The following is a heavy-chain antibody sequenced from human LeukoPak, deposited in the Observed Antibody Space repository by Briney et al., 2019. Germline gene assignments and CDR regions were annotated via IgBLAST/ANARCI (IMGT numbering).Heavy chain of an antibody. D-gene: IGHD5-24*01. V-gene: IGHV1-2*06. CDR2: INPNSGGT. CDR1: GYTFTSYY. Sequence: ASVKVSCKASGYTFTSYYMHWVRQAPGQGLEWMGRINPNSGGTNYAQKLQGRVTMTRDTSISTAYMELSRLRSDVTAVYYCARELVATINYWGQGTLVTVSS. J-gene: IGHJ4*02. CDR3: ARELVATINY.